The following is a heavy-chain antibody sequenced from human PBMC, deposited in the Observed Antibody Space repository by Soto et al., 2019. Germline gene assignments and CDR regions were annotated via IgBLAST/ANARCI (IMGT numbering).Heavy chain of an antibody. CDR1: GGSISSSSYY. D-gene: IGHD5-18*01. CDR2: IYYSGST. CDR3: ARHRYVDTAMVRRKWFDP. V-gene: IGHV4-39*01. Sequence: SETLSLTCTVSGGSISSSSYYWGWIRQPPGKGLEWIGSIYYSGSTYYNPSLKSRVTISVDTSKNQFSLKLSSVTAADTAVYYCARHRYVDTAMVRRKWFDPWGQGTMVTVS. J-gene: IGHJ5*02.